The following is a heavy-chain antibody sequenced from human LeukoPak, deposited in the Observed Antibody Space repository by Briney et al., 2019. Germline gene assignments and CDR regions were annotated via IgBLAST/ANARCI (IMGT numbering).Heavy chain of an antibody. CDR1: GGSFSGYY. CDR2: INHSGST. V-gene: IGHV4-34*01. Sequence: NPSETLSLTCAVYGGSFSGYYWSWIRQPPGKGLEWIGEINHSGSTNSNPSLKSRVTIPVDTSKNQFSLRLSSVTAADTAVYYCARVLEGSSGQHWYCDLWGSGTVVTVSS. J-gene: IGHJ2*01. D-gene: IGHD6-19*01. CDR3: ARVLEGSSGQHWYCDL.